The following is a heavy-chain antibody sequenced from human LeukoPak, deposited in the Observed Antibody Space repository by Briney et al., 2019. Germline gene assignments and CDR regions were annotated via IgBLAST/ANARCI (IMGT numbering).Heavy chain of an antibody. CDR2: INAGNGKT. CDR3: ATYSGHDLSLDC. J-gene: IGHJ4*02. V-gene: IGHV1-3*01. D-gene: IGHD5-12*01. Sequence: EASVNVSCKVSGYTFTSYALHWVRQAPGQRVEWMGGINAGNGKTKYPQKFQGRVTITRDTSASTAYMELSSQRSEGTAVYYCATYSGHDLSLDCWGQRTLLTV. CDR1: GYTFTSYA.